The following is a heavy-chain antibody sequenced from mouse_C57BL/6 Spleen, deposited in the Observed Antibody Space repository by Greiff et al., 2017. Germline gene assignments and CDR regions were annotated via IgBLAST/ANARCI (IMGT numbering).Heavy chain of an antibody. CDR3: AGEGAAQAFFAY. CDR1: GYSFTSGYY. D-gene: IGHD3-2*02. J-gene: IGHJ3*01. Sequence: EVQLQQPGPGLVKPSPSLSLSCPVTGYSFTSGYYWNWIRQFPGNKLEWMGYIRYDGSNNYNPSLKKRISITRDTSKNQFFLKLNSGATEDTASYYCAGEGAAQAFFAYWGQGTLVTVSA. CDR2: IRYDGSN. V-gene: IGHV3-6*01.